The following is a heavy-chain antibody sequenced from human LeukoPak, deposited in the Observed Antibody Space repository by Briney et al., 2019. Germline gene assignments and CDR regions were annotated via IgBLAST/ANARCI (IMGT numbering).Heavy chain of an antibody. J-gene: IGHJ6*02. CDR3: AKERSSWYDSNCVMDV. CDR2: ISGSGGRT. Sequence: GGSLRLSCAASGFTFSSYSMNWVRQAPGKGLGWVSAISGSGGRTYYADSVKGRFTISRDNSKNTLYLQMNSLRAEDTAVYYCAKERSSWYDSNCVMDVWGQGTTVTVSS. D-gene: IGHD6-13*01. CDR1: GFTFSSYS. V-gene: IGHV3-23*01.